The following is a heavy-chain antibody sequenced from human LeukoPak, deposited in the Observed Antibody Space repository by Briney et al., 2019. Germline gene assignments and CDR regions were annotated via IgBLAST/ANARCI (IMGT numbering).Heavy chain of an antibody. D-gene: IGHD1-26*01. Sequence: GGSLRLSCAVSGFTVSSNYMSWVRQAPEKGLEWVSVIYSGGSTDYADSAKGRFTISRDNAKNSLYLQMNSLRAEDTAVYYCARDSIVGATANYYYYGMDVWGQGTTVTVSS. V-gene: IGHV3-53*01. CDR1: GFTVSSNY. CDR2: IYSGGST. CDR3: ARDSIVGATANYYYYGMDV. J-gene: IGHJ6*02.